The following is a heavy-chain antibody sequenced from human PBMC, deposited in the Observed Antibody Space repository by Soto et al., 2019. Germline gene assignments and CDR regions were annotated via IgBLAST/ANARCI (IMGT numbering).Heavy chain of an antibody. Sequence: SETLSLTCAVYGGSFSCYYWSWIRQPQGKGLEWIGEINHSGSTNYNPSLKSRVTITVDTSKNQFSLKLSSVTAADTAVYYCARDPYYYYGSGATNYYHCGMDVWGQGTRVTVSS. CDR2: INHSGST. CDR3: ARDPYYYYGSGATNYYHCGMDV. V-gene: IGHV4-34*01. CDR1: GGSFSCYY. D-gene: IGHD3-10*01. J-gene: IGHJ6*02.